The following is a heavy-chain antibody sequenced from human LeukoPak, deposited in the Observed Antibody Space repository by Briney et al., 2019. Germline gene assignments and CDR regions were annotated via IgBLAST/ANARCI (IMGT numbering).Heavy chain of an antibody. J-gene: IGHJ4*02. CDR3: ARVLWFGGIYYFDY. Sequence: GGSLRLSCAASGFTFNSYGMHWVRQAPGKGLEWVAVISYDGSNKYYADSVKGRFAISRDNSKNTLYLQMNSLRAEDTAVYYCARVLWFGGIYYFDYWGQGTLVTVSS. V-gene: IGHV3-30*03. CDR2: ISYDGSNK. D-gene: IGHD3-10*01. CDR1: GFTFNSYG.